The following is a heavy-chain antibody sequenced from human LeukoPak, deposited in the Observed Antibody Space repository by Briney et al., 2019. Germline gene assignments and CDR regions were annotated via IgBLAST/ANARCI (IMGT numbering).Heavy chain of an antibody. D-gene: IGHD3-22*01. CDR2: IWYDGSNK. CDR3: AKDERGYYGSSGFFGAIDY. CDR1: GFTFNRYA. Sequence: GGSLRLSCAASGFTFNRYAMHWVRQAPGKGLEWVAFIWYDGSNKYYADSVKGRFTVSRDNSKNTLYLQMNSLRAEDTAVYYCAKDERGYYGSSGFFGAIDYWGQGSLVSVSS. V-gene: IGHV3-30*02. J-gene: IGHJ4*02.